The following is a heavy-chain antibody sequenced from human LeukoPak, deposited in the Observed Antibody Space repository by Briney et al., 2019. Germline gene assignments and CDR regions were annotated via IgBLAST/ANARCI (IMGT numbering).Heavy chain of an antibody. V-gene: IGHV4-39*01. Sequence: PSETLSLTCTVSGGSISSSSYYWGWVRQPPGKGLEWIESIYYSGSTYYNPSLKSRVTKSVDTSKNQFSLKLSSVTAADTAVYYCARDYGDLNYWGQGTLVTVSS. CDR2: IYYSGST. CDR1: GGSISSSSYY. D-gene: IGHD4-17*01. CDR3: ARDYGDLNY. J-gene: IGHJ4*02.